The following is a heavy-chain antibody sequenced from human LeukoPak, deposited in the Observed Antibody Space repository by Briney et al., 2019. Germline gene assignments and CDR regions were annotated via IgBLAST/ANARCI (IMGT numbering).Heavy chain of an antibody. CDR1: GYTFTGYY. CDR3: ARGDYYDSSGKEAFDI. V-gene: IGHV1-2*02. Sequence: ASVKASCKASGYTFTGYYMHWVRQAPGQGLEWMGWINPNSGGTNYAQKFQGRVTMTRDTSISTAYMELSRLRSDDTAVYYCARGDYYDSSGKEAFDIWGQGTMVTVSS. J-gene: IGHJ3*02. CDR2: INPNSGGT. D-gene: IGHD3-22*01.